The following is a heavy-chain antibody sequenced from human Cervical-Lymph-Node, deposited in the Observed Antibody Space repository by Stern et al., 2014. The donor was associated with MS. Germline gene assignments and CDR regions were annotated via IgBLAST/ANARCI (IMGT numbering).Heavy chain of an antibody. CDR2: ISSSSSYI. CDR3: AREVYYYDSSGLDY. D-gene: IGHD3-22*01. V-gene: IGHV3-21*01. CDR1: GFTFSSYS. J-gene: IGHJ4*02. Sequence: VQLVQSGGGLVKPGGSLRLSCAASGFTFSSYSMNWVRQAPGQGLEWVSSISSSSSYIYYADSVKGRFTISRDNAKNSLYLQMNSLRAEDTAVYYCAREVYYYDSSGLDYWGQGTLVTVSS.